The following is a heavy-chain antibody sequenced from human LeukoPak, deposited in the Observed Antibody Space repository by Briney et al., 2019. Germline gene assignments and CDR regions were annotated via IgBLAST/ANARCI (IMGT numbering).Heavy chain of an antibody. J-gene: IGHJ4*02. CDR1: GGSISSSSYY. V-gene: IGHV4-39*07. Sequence: PSETLSLTCTVSGGSISSSSYYWGWIRQPPGKGLEWIGSIYYSGSTYYNPSLKSRVTISVDTSKNQFSLKLSSVTAADTAVHYCARGYSSSLYYYFDYWGQGTLVTVSS. CDR2: IYYSGST. CDR3: ARGYSSSLYYYFDY. D-gene: IGHD6-13*01.